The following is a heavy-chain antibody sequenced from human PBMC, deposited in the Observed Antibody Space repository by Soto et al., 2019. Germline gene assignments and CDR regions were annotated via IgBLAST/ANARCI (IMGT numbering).Heavy chain of an antibody. J-gene: IGHJ4*02. V-gene: IGHV4-34*01. CDR3: ARAPDYYGSGSYSEFDY. CDR2: INHSGST. Sequence: SETLSLTCAVYGGSFSGYYWSWIRQPPGKGLEWIGEINHSGSTNYNPSLKSRVTISVDTSKNQFSLKLSSVTAADTAVYYCARAPDYYGSGSYSEFDYWGQGTLVTASS. D-gene: IGHD3-10*01. CDR1: GGSFSGYY.